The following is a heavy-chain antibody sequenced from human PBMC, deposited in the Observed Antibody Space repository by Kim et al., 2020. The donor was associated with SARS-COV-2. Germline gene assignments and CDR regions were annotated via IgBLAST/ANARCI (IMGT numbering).Heavy chain of an antibody. CDR2: ISSGSRYI. J-gene: IGHJ4*02. CDR1: GFTFSSYI. CDR3: AREGAGVVLGYFDWSQKRGYFDY. V-gene: IGHV3-21*01. Sequence: GGSLRLSCAASGFTFSSYIMNWVRQAPGKGLEWVSSISSGSRYIDYADSVKGRFTISRDNAKNSLYLQMNSLRAEDTAVYYCAREGAGVVLGYFDWSQKRGYFDYWGQGTLVTVSS. D-gene: IGHD3-9*01.